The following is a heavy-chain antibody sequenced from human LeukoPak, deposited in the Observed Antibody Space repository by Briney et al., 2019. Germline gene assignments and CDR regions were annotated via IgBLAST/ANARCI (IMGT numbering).Heavy chain of an antibody. CDR1: GFTFSSYS. D-gene: IGHD1-26*01. V-gene: IGHV3-21*01. CDR3: ARDLVGARNDASDI. J-gene: IGHJ3*02. CDR2: ISSSSSYI. Sequence: GGSLRLSCAASGFTFSSYSMNWVRQAPGKGLEWVSSISSSSSYIYYADSVKGRFTISRDNAKNSLYLQMNSLRAEDTAVYYCARDLVGARNDASDIWGQGTVVTVSS.